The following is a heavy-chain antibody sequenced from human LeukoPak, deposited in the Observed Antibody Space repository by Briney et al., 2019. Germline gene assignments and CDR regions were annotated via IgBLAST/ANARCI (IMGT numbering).Heavy chain of an antibody. Sequence: GGSLRLSCAASGFTFSSYAMRWVRQAPGKGLEWVSAISGSGGSTYYADSVKGRFTISRDNSKNTLYLQMNSLRAEDTAVYYCAKFGGGIAARRYYFDYWGQGTLVTVSS. V-gene: IGHV3-23*01. D-gene: IGHD6-6*01. CDR2: ISGSGGST. J-gene: IGHJ4*02. CDR3: AKFGGGIAARRYYFDY. CDR1: GFTFSSYA.